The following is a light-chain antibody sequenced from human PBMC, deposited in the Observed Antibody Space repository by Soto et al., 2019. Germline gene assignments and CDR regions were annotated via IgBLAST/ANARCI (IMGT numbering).Light chain of an antibody. V-gene: IGLV2-14*03. CDR1: SSDVGGYNY. CDR2: EVS. CDR3: SSSTSTTTRV. Sequence: QSSLPQPASVSGSPGQSITISCTGTSSDVGGYNYVSWYQQHPGKGPKLMIYEVSNRPSGVSNRFSGSKSGNTATLTISGLQAEDEADYYCSSSTSTTTRVFGTGTKVTVL. J-gene: IGLJ1*01.